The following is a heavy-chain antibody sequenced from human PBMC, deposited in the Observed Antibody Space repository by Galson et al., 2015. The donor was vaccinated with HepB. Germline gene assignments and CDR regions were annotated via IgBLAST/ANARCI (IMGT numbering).Heavy chain of an antibody. CDR1: GFTFSSYS. CDR3: AREGVLDYFDY. CDR2: ISYDGSNK. V-gene: IGHV3-30*03. J-gene: IGHJ4*02. Sequence: SLRLSCAASGFTFSSYSMNWVRQAPGKGLEWVAVISYDGSNKYYADSVKGRFTISRDNSKNTLYLQMNSLRAEDTAVYYCAREGVLDYFDYWGQGTLVTVSS.